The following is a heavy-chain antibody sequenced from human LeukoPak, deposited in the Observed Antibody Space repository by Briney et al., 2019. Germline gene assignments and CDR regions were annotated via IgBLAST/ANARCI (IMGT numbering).Heavy chain of an antibody. J-gene: IGHJ4*02. CDR1: GGSISGYY. CDR3: ARHYYDSSGYFYQDY. CDR2: IYYSGST. V-gene: IGHV4-59*08. Sequence: SETLSLTCTVSGGSISGYYWSWIRQPPGRGLEWFGYIYYSGSTDYNPSLKSRVTISVDTSKNQFSLKLSSVTAADTAVYYCARHYYDSSGYFYQDYWGQGTLVTVSS. D-gene: IGHD3-22*01.